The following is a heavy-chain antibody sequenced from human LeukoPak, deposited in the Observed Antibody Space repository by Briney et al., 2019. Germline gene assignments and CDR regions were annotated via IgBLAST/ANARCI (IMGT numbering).Heavy chain of an antibody. CDR2: IYSTGST. Sequence: SETLSLTCAVYGGSFSGYYWGWIRQPPGKGLEWIGSIYSTGSTYYNPSLKSRVTISLDTSKNQFSLRLNSVTAADTAVYYCVRSKWSSYNWFDPWGQGTLVTVSS. CDR3: VRSKWSSYNWFDP. D-gene: IGHD2-15*01. J-gene: IGHJ5*02. CDR1: GGSFSGYY. V-gene: IGHV4-34*01.